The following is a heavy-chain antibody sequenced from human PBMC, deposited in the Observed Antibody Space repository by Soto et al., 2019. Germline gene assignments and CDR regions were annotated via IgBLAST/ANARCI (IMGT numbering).Heavy chain of an antibody. CDR1: GGSVSSGSYY. CDR3: AREYFDWSEYKSNWFAP. J-gene: IGHJ5*02. D-gene: IGHD3-9*01. CDR2: IYYSGST. V-gene: IGHV4-61*01. Sequence: SETLSLTCTVSGGSVSSGSYYWSWIRQPPGKGLEWIGYIYYSGSTNYNPSLKSRVTISVDTSKNQFSLKLSSVTAADTAVYYCAREYFDWSEYKSNWFAPWGQGTLVTVSS.